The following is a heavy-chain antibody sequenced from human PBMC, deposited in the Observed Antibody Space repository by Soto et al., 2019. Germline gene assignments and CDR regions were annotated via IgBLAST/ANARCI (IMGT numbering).Heavy chain of an antibody. CDR2: INPSGGTT. CDR1: GYIFTSYY. CDR3: ARGTATAPDAY. D-gene: IGHD2-21*02. J-gene: IGHJ4*02. V-gene: IGHV1-46*01. Sequence: ASVKVSCKTSGYIFTSYYIHWVRQAPGQGLEWMGIINPSGGTTTYAQKFQGRVTMTRDTSTSTVYMELSSLRSEDTAVYYCARGTATAPDAYWGLGTLVTLSS.